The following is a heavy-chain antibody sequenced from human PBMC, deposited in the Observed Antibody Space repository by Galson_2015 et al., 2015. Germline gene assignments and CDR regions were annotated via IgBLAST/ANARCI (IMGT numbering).Heavy chain of an antibody. CDR2: IKQDGSEK. CDR1: GFTFSSYW. V-gene: IGHV3-7*03. D-gene: IGHD2-2*01. J-gene: IGHJ4*02. CDR3: AGVGYCSSTSCYVRGYYFDY. Sequence: SLRLSCAASGFTFSSYWMSWVRQAPGKGLEWVANIKQDGSEKYYVDSVKGRFTISRDNAKNSLYLQMNSLRAEDTAVYYCAGVGYCSSTSCYVRGYYFDYWGQGTLVTVSS.